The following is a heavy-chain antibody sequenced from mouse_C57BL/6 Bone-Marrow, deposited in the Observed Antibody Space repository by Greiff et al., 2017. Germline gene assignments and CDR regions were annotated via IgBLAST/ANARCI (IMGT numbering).Heavy chain of an antibody. J-gene: IGHJ1*03. Sequence: EVKLMESGEGLVKPGGSLKLSCAASGFTFSSYAMSWVRQTPEKRLEWVAYISSGGAYIYYADTVKGRVTISRDNATNTLYLHMSSLTSEDTAMYSCTSRGSHWYFDVWGTGTTVTVSS. CDR1: GFTFSSYA. CDR2: ISSGGAYI. CDR3: TSRGSHWYFDV. V-gene: IGHV5-9-1*02. D-gene: IGHD1-1*01.